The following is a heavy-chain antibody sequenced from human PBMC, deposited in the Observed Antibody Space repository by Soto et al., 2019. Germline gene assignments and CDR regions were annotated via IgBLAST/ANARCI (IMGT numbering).Heavy chain of an antibody. D-gene: IGHD3-10*01. V-gene: IGHV3-23*01. CDR3: VLWPPYYFDY. CDR1: GFTFSSYA. Sequence: EVQLLESGGGLVQPGGSLRLSCAASGFTFSSYAMSWVRQAPGKGLEWVSAISGSGGSTYYADSVKGRFTISRDNSKNPLYLQMNRLRAEDTAVHYCVLWPPYYFDYWGQGTLVTVSS. CDR2: ISGSGGST. J-gene: IGHJ4*02.